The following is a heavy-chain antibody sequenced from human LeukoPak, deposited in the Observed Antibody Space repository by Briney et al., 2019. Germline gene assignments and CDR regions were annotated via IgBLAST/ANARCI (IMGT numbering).Heavy chain of an antibody. V-gene: IGHV3-48*04. CDR3: ARGPWLDYFDY. Sequence: GGSLRLSCAASGFTFSSYSMNWVRQAPGKGLEWVSSITSSSSTIYYADSVQGRFTISRDNAKNSLYLQMNRLRAEDTAVYYCARGPWLDYFDYWGQGTLVTVSS. CDR2: ITSSSSTI. CDR1: GFTFSSYS. D-gene: IGHD5-18*01. J-gene: IGHJ4*02.